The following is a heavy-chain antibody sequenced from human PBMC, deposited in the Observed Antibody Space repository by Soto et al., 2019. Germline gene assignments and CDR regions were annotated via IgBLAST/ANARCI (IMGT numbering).Heavy chain of an antibody. Sequence: SETLSLTCAVYGGSFSGYYWSWIRQPPGKGLEWIGEINHSGSTNYNPSLKSRVTISVDTSKNQFSLKLSSVTAADTAVYYCARKRITMVRGVITLFDYWGQGTLVTVSS. V-gene: IGHV4-34*01. J-gene: IGHJ4*02. D-gene: IGHD3-10*01. CDR2: INHSGST. CDR3: ARKRITMVRGVITLFDY. CDR1: GGSFSGYY.